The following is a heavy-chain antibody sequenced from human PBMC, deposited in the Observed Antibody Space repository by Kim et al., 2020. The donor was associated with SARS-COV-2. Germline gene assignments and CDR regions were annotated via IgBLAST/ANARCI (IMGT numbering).Heavy chain of an antibody. CDR2: A. V-gene: IGHV1-69*04. Sequence: ANSAQKFQGRVTITADKSTSTAYMELSSLRSEDTAVYYCARDPGSVSPDYWGQGTLVTVSS. CDR3: ARDPGSVSPDY. J-gene: IGHJ4*02. D-gene: IGHD1-1*01.